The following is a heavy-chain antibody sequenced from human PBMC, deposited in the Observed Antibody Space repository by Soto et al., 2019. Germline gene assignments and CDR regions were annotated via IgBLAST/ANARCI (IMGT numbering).Heavy chain of an antibody. CDR1: GFTFEDYA. J-gene: IGHJ4*02. V-gene: IGHV3-9*01. Sequence: EVQLVESGGGLVQPGRSLRLTCAASGFTFEDYAMHWVRQAPGKGLEWVSGISWNSGGIGYADSVEGRFTISRDNAKNSLYLQMNTLRDEDTALYYCAKDLRSIVATMGTFDFWGQGTLVTVSS. D-gene: IGHD5-12*01. CDR3: AKDLRSIVATMGTFDF. CDR2: ISWNSGGI.